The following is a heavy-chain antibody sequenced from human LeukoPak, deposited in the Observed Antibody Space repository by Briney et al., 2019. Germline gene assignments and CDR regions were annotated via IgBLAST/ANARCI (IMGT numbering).Heavy chain of an antibody. J-gene: IGHJ5*02. V-gene: IGHV4-34*01. CDR3: ARGPARRWFGP. Sequence: SETLSLTCAVYGGSFSGYYWSWIRKPPGKGLEWIGEINHSGSTNYNPSLKSRVTISVDTSKNQFSLKLSSVTAADTAVYYCARGPARRWFGPWGQGTLVTVSS. CDR1: GGSFSGYY. CDR2: INHSGST. D-gene: IGHD6-6*01.